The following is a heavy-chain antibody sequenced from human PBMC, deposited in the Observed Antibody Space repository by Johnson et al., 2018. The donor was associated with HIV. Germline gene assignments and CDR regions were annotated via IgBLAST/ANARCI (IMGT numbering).Heavy chain of an antibody. J-gene: IGHJ3*02. Sequence: VQLVESGGGLIQPGGSLRLSCAASGFTVSSNYMSWVRQAPWKGLEWVSVIYSGGSTYYADSVKGRFTISRDNSENTLYLQMNSLRTEDTAVYYCTTVITIFGVVTSYAFDIWGQGTMVTVSS. CDR1: GFTVSSNY. CDR3: TTVITIFGVVTSYAFDI. V-gene: IGHV3-53*01. D-gene: IGHD3-3*01. CDR2: IYSGGST.